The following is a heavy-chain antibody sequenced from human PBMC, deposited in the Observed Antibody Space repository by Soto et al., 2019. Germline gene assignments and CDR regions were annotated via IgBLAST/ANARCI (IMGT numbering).Heavy chain of an antibody. CDR3: ARHVRDGYTWYYYYYGMDV. CDR1: GGSISSSSYY. CDR2: IYYSGST. Sequence: SETLSLTCTVSGGSISSSSYYWGWIRQPPGKGLEWIGSIYYSGSTYYNPSLKSRVTISVDTSKNQFSLKLSSVTAADTAVYYCARHVRDGYTWYYYYYGMDVWGQGTTVTVSS. V-gene: IGHV4-39*01. D-gene: IGHD5-12*01. J-gene: IGHJ6*02.